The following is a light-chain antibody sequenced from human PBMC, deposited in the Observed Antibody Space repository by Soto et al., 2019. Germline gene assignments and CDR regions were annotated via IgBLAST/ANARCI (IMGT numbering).Light chain of an antibody. CDR2: DVN. CDR3: SSYTISSSLV. CDR1: SSDVGGYNY. Sequence: QSALTQPASVSGSPGQSITISCTGTSSDVGGYNYVSWYQQHPGKAPKLMIYDVNNRPSGVSDRFSGSKSGNTASLTISGLHADDDADYYCSSYTISSSLVFGGGTKLTVL. V-gene: IGLV2-14*01. J-gene: IGLJ2*01.